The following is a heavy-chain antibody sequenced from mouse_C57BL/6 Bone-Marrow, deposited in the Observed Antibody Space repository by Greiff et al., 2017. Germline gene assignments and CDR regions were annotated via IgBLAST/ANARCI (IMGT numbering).Heavy chain of an antibody. CDR3: VDDGGFAY. CDR1: GFTFTGYG. V-gene: IGHV1-81*01. J-gene: IGHJ3*01. Sequence: QVQLQQSGAELARPGASVKLSCTASGFTFTGYGIRWVKQRTGQGLEWIGEIYPRSGTTYYTETVKGQATLTADKSSSTVYMELRSLTSVYSAVYFCVDDGGFAYWGQGTLVTVSA. CDR2: IYPRSGTT.